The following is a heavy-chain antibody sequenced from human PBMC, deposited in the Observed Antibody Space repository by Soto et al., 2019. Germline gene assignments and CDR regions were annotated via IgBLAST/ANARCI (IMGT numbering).Heavy chain of an antibody. V-gene: IGHV4-34*01. CDR2: INHSGST. CDR3: ARGRKLITMVRGVKGYYYGMDV. CDR1: GGSFSGYY. J-gene: IGHJ6*02. Sequence: QVQLQQWGAGLLKPSETLSLTCAVYGGSFSGYYWSWIRQPPGKGLEWIGEINHSGSTNYNPSLNSRVTISVDTSKNQFSLKLSSVTAADTAVYYCARGRKLITMVRGVKGYYYGMDVWGQGTTVTVSS. D-gene: IGHD3-10*01.